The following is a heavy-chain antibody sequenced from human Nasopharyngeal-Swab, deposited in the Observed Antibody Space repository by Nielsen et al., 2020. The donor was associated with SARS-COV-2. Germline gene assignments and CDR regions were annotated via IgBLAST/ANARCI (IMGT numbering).Heavy chain of an antibody. CDR2: IYPGGST. D-gene: IGHD5-24*01. V-gene: IGHV3-53*01. CDR3: ARVLDGYNGFDY. J-gene: IGHJ4*02. CDR1: GLSVSSNY. Sequence: LSLTCAASGLSVSSNYMSWVRQAPGKGLEWVSIIYPGGSTYYADSVKGRFTISRDGSRNTLYLQMNSLTAEDTAVYYCARVLDGYNGFDYWGQGTLVTVSS.